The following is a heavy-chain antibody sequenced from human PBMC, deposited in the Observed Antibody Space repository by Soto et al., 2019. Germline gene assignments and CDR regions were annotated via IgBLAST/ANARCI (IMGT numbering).Heavy chain of an antibody. Sequence: PGGSLRPSCAASGFTFSSYGMHWVRQAPGKGLEWVAVISYDGSNKYYADSVKGRFTISRDNSKNTLYLQMNSLRAEDTAVYYCAKDGRVLRYFDWSQRDYGMDVWGQGTTVTVSS. CDR1: GFTFSSYG. D-gene: IGHD3-9*01. CDR2: ISYDGSNK. J-gene: IGHJ6*02. CDR3: AKDGRVLRYFDWSQRDYGMDV. V-gene: IGHV3-30*18.